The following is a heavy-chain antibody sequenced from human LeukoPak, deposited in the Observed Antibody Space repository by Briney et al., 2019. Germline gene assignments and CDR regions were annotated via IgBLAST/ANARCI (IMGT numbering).Heavy chain of an antibody. CDR3: ARVDHISLFDY. J-gene: IGHJ4*02. CDR2: IIPILGIA. V-gene: IGHV1-69*02. CDR1: GGTFSSYT. D-gene: IGHD1-14*01. Sequence: SVKVSCKASGGTFSSYTISWVRQAPGQGLEWMGRIIPILGIANYAQKFQGRVTITADKSTSTAYMELSSLRSEDTAVYYCARVDHISLFDYWGQGTLVTVSS.